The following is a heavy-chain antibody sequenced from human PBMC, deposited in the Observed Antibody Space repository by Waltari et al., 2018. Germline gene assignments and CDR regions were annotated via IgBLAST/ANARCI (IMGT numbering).Heavy chain of an antibody. CDR3: AGDDAGENDY. D-gene: IGHD7-27*01. V-gene: IGHV3-21*06. CDR2: ITSSSHYI. Sequence: EVLLVESGGGLVRPGDSLRLSCAASGFSFNKYNMNWVRQAPGKGWEWVSSITSSSHYIYYADSVKGRFTISRDNAQNSLYLQMTSLGAEDTAVYYCAGDDAGENDYWGQGTLVTVSS. CDR1: GFSFNKYN. J-gene: IGHJ4*02.